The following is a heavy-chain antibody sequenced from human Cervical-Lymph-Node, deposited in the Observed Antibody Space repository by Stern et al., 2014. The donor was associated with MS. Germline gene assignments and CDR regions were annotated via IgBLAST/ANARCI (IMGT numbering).Heavy chain of an antibody. J-gene: IGHJ2*01. CDR3: SRVNEGFWYLDL. Sequence: MQLVQSGGGLVKPGGSLRLSCAASGFTFSSYSMNWVRQAPGKGLEWVSSISSSSNFIYYADSMKGRFTISRDNAKNSLYLQMNSLRTEDTAVYYCSRVNEGFWYLDLWGRGTLVTVSS. CDR1: GFTFSSYS. V-gene: IGHV3-21*01. CDR2: ISSSSNFI.